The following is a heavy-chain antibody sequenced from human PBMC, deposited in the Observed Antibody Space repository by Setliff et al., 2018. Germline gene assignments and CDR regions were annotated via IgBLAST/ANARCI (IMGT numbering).Heavy chain of an antibody. CDR3: VRHMTYYDFWRGYYSTSDAFHV. D-gene: IGHD3-3*01. CDR2: IRTKANSYAT. J-gene: IGHJ3*01. V-gene: IGHV3-73*01. Sequence: GESLKISCAASGFTFSDSTMHWVRQASGKGLEWVGRIRTKANSYATAYATSVQDRFTISRHDSESTTYLQMNGLKAEDTAVYYCVRHMTYYDFWRGYYSTSDAFHVWGQGTMVTVSS. CDR1: GFTFSDST.